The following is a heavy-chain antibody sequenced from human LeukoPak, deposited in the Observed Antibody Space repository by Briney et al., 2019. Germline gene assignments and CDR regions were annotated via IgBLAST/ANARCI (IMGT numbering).Heavy chain of an antibody. CDR1: GFTFSYYW. Sequence: PGGSLRLSCAASGFTFSYYWMHWVRQAPTKGLLWVSRIGSDGSSTNYADSVKGRFTISRDNTKSTVYLQINSLRAEDTAVYYCARVSGGAFDIWGQGTLVTVSS. CDR3: ARVSGGAFDI. J-gene: IGHJ3*02. V-gene: IGHV3-74*01. D-gene: IGHD2-15*01. CDR2: IGSDGSST.